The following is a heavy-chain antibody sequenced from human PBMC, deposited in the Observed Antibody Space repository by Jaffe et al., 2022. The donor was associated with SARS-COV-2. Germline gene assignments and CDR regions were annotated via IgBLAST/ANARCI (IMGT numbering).Heavy chain of an antibody. Sequence: QVQLVESGGGVVQPGRSLRLSCAASGFTFSSYAMHWVRQAPGKGLEWVAVISYDGSNKYYADSVKGRFTISRDNSKNTLYLQMNSLRAEDTAVYYCARDPDPLGPSGMDVWGQGTTVTVSS. D-gene: IGHD3-16*01. J-gene: IGHJ6*02. V-gene: IGHV3-30-3*01. CDR3: ARDPDPLGPSGMDV. CDR2: ISYDGSNK. CDR1: GFTFSSYA.